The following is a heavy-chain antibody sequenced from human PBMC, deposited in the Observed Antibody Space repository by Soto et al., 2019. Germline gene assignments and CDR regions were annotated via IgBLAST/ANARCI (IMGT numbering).Heavy chain of an antibody. CDR3: AKLISSSWYFYY. Sequence: GGSLRLSCAASGFNFSSYGIHWVRQAPGKGLEWVAVISYDGSKKYYADSVKGRFTVSRDNSKNTLYLQMNSLRAEDTAVYYCAKLISSSWYFYYWGQGTLVTVSS. CDR2: ISYDGSKK. D-gene: IGHD6-13*01. V-gene: IGHV3-30*18. J-gene: IGHJ4*02. CDR1: GFNFSSYG.